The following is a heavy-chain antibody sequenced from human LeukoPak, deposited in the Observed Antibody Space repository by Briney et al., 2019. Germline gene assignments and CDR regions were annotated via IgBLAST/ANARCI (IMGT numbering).Heavy chain of an antibody. D-gene: IGHD4-17*01. V-gene: IGHV3-23*01. CDR3: ARARLRSDFDY. CDR2: ISGSGTAT. Sequence: PGGSLRLSCAASEFTFSNYAMTWVRQAPGKGLKWVSTISGSGTATYYADSVKGRFTISRDNAKNSLYLQMNSLRAEDTAVYYCARARLRSDFDYWGQGTLVTVSS. CDR1: EFTFSNYA. J-gene: IGHJ4*02.